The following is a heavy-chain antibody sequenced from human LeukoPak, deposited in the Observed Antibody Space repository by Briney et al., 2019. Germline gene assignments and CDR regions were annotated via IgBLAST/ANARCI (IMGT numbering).Heavy chain of an antibody. Sequence: QPGGSLRLSCAASGFTFSSYEMNWVRQAPGKGLEWVSYISSSGSTIYYADSVKGRFTISRDNAKNSLYLQMNSLRAEDTAVYYCASLSYDPRVGIDYWGQGTLVTVSS. CDR1: GFTFSSYE. D-gene: IGHD5-18*01. CDR3: ASLSYDPRVGIDY. J-gene: IGHJ4*02. V-gene: IGHV3-48*03. CDR2: ISSSGSTI.